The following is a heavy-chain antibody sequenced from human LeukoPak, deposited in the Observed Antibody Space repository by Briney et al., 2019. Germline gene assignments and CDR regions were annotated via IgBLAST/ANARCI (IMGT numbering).Heavy chain of an antibody. CDR1: GFTFSSYS. CDR3: ARDSLYCSSTSCSYSGGYYMDV. D-gene: IGHD2-2*01. Sequence: GGSLRLSCAASGFTFSSYSMNWVRQAPGKGLEWVSSISSSSSYIYYADSVKGRFTISRDSAKNSLYLQMNSLRAEDTAVYYCARDSLYCSSTSCSYSGGYYMDVWGKGTTVTVSS. CDR2: ISSSSSYI. V-gene: IGHV3-21*01. J-gene: IGHJ6*03.